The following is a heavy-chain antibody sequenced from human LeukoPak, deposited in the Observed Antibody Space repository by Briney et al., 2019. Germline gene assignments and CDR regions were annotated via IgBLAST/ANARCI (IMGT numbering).Heavy chain of an antibody. D-gene: IGHD3-3*01. V-gene: IGHV1-18*01. J-gene: IGHJ4*02. Sequence: ASVKVSCKASGYTFTSYGISCVRQPPGQGLEWMGWVSAYNGNTNYAQKLHGRVTMTTDTSTSTAYMELRSLRSDDTAVYYCARDGHDFWSGYFYYWGQGTLVTVSS. CDR1: GYTFTSYG. CDR2: VSAYNGNT. CDR3: ARDGHDFWSGYFYY.